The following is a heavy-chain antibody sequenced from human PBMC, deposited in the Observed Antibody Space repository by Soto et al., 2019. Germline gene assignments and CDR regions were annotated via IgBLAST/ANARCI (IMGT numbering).Heavy chain of an antibody. Sequence: GGSLRLSCAASGFTFSSYGMHWVRQAPGKGLEWVAVISYDGSNKYYADSVKGRFTISRDNSKNTLYLQMNSLRAEDTAVYYCAKDINPHHNHYYDSSGSDYWGQGTLVTVSS. CDR2: ISYDGSNK. D-gene: IGHD3-22*01. CDR1: GFTFSSYG. CDR3: AKDINPHHNHYYDSSGSDY. V-gene: IGHV3-30*18. J-gene: IGHJ4*02.